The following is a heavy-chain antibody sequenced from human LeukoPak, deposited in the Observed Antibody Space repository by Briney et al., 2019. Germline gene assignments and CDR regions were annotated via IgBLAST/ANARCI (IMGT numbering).Heavy chain of an antibody. CDR2: IIPIFGTA. V-gene: IGHV1-69*01. CDR3: ANQLLYGGHYYYMDV. D-gene: IGHD2-2*02. CDR1: GGTFSSYA. Sequence: SVKVSCKASGGTFSSYAISWVRQAPGQGLEWMGGIIPIFGTANYAQKFQGRVTITADESTSTAYMELSSLRSEDTAVYYCANQLLYGGHYYYMDVWAKGPRSPSP. J-gene: IGHJ6*03.